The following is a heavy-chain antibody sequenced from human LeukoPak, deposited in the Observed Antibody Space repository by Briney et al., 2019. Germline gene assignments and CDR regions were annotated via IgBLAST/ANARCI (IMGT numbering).Heavy chain of an antibody. D-gene: IGHD3-10*01. J-gene: IGHJ3*02. V-gene: IGHV4-38-2*02. CDR2: IYHSGST. CDR3: ARVGYYYGSGSYAFDI. Sequence: SETLSLTCTVSGYSISSGYYWGWIRQPPGKGLEWMGNIYHSGSTYYNPSLKSRVTISVDTSKKQFSLKLTSVTAADTAVYYCARVGYYYGSGSYAFDIWGQGTMVTVSS. CDR1: GYSISSGYY.